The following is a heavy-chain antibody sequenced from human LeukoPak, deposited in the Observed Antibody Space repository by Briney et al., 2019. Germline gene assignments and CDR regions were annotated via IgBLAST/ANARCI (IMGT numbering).Heavy chain of an antibody. V-gene: IGHV4-39*01. J-gene: IGHJ3*02. Sequence: SETLSLTCTVSGGSISSSSYYWGWLRQPPGMGLEGNGSINYSRSTYYNPSLQSSVTISVDTSKNQFSLKLTSVTAADTAVYDCAKAFNWGWTIDAFDIWGQGTMVTVSS. CDR1: GGSISSSSYY. D-gene: IGHD7-27*01. CDR3: AKAFNWGWTIDAFDI. CDR2: INYSRST.